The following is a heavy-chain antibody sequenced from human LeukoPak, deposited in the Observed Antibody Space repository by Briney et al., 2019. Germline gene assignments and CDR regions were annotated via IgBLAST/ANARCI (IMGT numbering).Heavy chain of an antibody. CDR1: GFTFDDYA. D-gene: IGHD2-21*02. CDR2: ISWDGGST. Sequence: GGSLRLSCAASGFTFDDYAMHWVRQAPGKGLEWVSLISWDGGSTYYADSVKGRFTISRDNSKNSLYLQMNSLRAEDTAVYYCARDNIYCGGDCYSDYWGQGTLVTVSS. J-gene: IGHJ4*02. V-gene: IGHV3-43D*03. CDR3: ARDNIYCGGDCYSDY.